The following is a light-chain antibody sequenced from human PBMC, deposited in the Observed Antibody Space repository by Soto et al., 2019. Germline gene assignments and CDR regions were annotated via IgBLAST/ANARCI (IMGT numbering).Light chain of an antibody. V-gene: IGLV2-14*03. CDR1: SSDVGGSND. J-gene: IGLJ1*01. Sequence: QSALTQPASVSGSPGQSITISCTGTSSDVGGSNDVSWYQQHPGKAPKLMIYDVSNRPSGVPNRFSGSKSGNTASLTISGLQAEDEADYYCGSYSSSSTLYVFGTGTKLTVL. CDR2: DVS. CDR3: GSYSSSSTLYV.